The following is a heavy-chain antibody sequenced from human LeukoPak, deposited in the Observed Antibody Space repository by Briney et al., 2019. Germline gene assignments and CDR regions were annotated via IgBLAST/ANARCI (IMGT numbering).Heavy chain of an antibody. J-gene: IGHJ4*02. CDR3: ARAPKGGELDY. D-gene: IGHD3-16*01. Sequence: SETLSLTCTVSGGSISSYYWSWIRQPPGKGLEWIGYIYYSGSTNYNPSLKSRVTISVDTSKNQFSLKLSSVTAADTAVYYCARAPKGGELDYWGQGTLVTVSS. CDR2: IYYSGST. V-gene: IGHV4-59*01. CDR1: GGSISSYY.